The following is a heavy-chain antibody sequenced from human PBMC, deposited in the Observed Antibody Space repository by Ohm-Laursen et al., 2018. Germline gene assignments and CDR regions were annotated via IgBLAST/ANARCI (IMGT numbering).Heavy chain of an antibody. CDR3: VKDPGVADY. CDR1: GFTVSSNY. CDR2: IYSGAST. D-gene: IGHD2-8*01. Sequence: SLRLSCTASGFTVSSNYVSWVRQAPGKGLEWVSVIYSGASTKYADSVKGRFTISRDNSKNTLYLQMNSLRAEDTAVYYCVKDPGVADYWGQGTLVTVSS. J-gene: IGHJ4*02. V-gene: IGHV3-66*01.